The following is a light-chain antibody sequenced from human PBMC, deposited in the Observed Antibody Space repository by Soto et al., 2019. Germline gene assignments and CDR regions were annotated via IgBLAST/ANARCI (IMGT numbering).Light chain of an antibody. J-gene: IGKJ4*01. CDR2: KAS. CDR1: QSISSW. V-gene: IGKV1-5*03. Sequence: DIQMTQSPSTLSASVGDRVTITCRASQSISSWLAWYQQKPGKAPKLLIYKASSLESGVPPRFSGSGSGTEFTLTISSLQPDDFATYYCQQYNSYCTFGGGTKVDIK. CDR3: QQYNSYCT.